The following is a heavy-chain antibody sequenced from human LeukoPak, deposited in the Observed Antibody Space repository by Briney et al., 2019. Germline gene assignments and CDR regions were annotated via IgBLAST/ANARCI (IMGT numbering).Heavy chain of an antibody. CDR3: ARGSSGYYPA. D-gene: IGHD3-22*01. J-gene: IGHJ5*02. Sequence: GSLILSCAASGFTFSSYSMNWVRQAPGKGLEWVSSISSSSSYIYYADSVKGRFTISRDNAKNSLYLQMNSLRAEDTAVYYCARGSSGYYPAWGQGTLVTVSS. V-gene: IGHV3-21*01. CDR1: GFTFSSYS. CDR2: ISSSSSYI.